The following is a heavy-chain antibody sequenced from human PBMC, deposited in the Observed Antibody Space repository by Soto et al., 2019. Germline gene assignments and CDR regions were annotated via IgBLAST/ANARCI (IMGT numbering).Heavy chain of an antibody. D-gene: IGHD1-1*01. CDR3: ARGIGDGDNLDY. V-gene: IGHV3-30-3*01. CDR2: ISYDGNNN. CDR1: GFTFRSYA. Sequence: QVQLVESGGGVVQPGTSLRLSCAVSGFTFRSYATHWVRQAPGGGLEWVALISYDGNNNYYADSVKGRFTISRDTFKHTLFLQMNSLRREDTAMYYFARGIGDGDNLDYWGQGTLVTVSS. J-gene: IGHJ4*02.